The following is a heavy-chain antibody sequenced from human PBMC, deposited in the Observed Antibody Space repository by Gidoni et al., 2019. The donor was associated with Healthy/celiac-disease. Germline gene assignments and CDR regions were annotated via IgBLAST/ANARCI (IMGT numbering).Heavy chain of an antibody. CDR1: GFTFSSYW. V-gene: IGHV3-7*01. Sequence: EVQLVESGGGLVQPGGSLRLSCAASGFTFSSYWMSWVRQAPGKGLEWVANIKQDGSEKYYVDSVKGRFTISRDNAKNSLYLQMNSLRAEDTAVYYCAREGNSSSSFYYYYYYMDVWGKGTTVTVSS. D-gene: IGHD6-6*01. CDR2: IKQDGSEK. CDR3: AREGNSSSSFYYYYYYMDV. J-gene: IGHJ6*03.